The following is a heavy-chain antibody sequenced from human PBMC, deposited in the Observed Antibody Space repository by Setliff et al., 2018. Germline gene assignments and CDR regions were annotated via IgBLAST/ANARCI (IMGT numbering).Heavy chain of an antibody. CDR1: GYPFTSYG. CDR3: VSLRGDGYNYFDY. D-gene: IGHD5-12*01. J-gene: IGHJ4*02. Sequence: ASVKVSCKASGYPFTSYGFSWVRQAPGQGLEWMGWISVYNGNTKYAQKFQGRVTFTRDTSASTAYMELSSLRSEDTAVYFCVSLRGDGYNYFDYWGQGTLVTVSS. V-gene: IGHV1-18*01. CDR2: ISVYNGNT.